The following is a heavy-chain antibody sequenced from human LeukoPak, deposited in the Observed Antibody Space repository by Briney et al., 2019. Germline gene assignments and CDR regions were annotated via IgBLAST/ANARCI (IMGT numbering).Heavy chain of an antibody. V-gene: IGHV3-21*01. CDR1: GFTFSRYD. D-gene: IGHD6-19*01. Sequence: GGSLRLSCAGSGFTFSRYDMNWFRQAPGKGLERVSSISSRSSYIFYADSVKGRFTISRDNAKNSLYLQMNSLGAEDTAVYYCARDAQWLVPEGYYYYMDVWGKGTTVTVSS. J-gene: IGHJ6*03. CDR3: ARDAQWLVPEGYYYYMDV. CDR2: ISSRSSYI.